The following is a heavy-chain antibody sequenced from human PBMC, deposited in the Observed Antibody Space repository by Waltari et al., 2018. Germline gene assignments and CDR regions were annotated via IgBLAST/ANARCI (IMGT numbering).Heavy chain of an antibody. CDR3: ATLQDSSGYYPTYFDY. Sequence: EVQLVQSGAEVKKPGATVKISCKASGYTFTDYYMHWVQQAPGKGLEWMGRVDPEDGETIYAEKFQGRVTITADTSTDTAYMELSSLRSEDTAVYYCATLQDSSGYYPTYFDYWGQGTLVTVSS. D-gene: IGHD3-22*01. CDR2: VDPEDGET. J-gene: IGHJ4*02. CDR1: GYTFTDYY. V-gene: IGHV1-69-2*01.